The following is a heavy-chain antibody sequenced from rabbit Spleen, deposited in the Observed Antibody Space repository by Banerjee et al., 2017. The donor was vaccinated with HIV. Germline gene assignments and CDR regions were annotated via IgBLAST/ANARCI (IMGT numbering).Heavy chain of an antibody. CDR2: IDPVFGIT. Sequence: QEQLVESGGGLVQPEGSLTLTCTASGFDLSSYWMCWVRQAPGKGLEWIGYIDPVFGITYYANWVNGRFSISRENAQNTVFLQMTSLTAADTATYFCARDVAGYAAYGDDNLWGPGTLVTVS. J-gene: IGHJ4*01. V-gene: IGHV1S47*01. D-gene: IGHD6-1*01. CDR3: ARDVAGYAAYGDDNL. CDR1: GFDLSSYW.